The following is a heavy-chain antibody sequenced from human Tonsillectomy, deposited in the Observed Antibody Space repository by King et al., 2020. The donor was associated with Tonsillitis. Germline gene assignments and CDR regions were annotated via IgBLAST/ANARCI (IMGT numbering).Heavy chain of an antibody. CDR2: ISTSSNYT. Sequence: VQLVESGGGLVKPGGALRLSCAASGFTFSDYHMGWIRQAPGKGLEWVSYISTSSNYTNHADSVKGRLTISRDNAKKTLYLQMSSLRAEDTAVYYCARGRGGTWYYYYCMDGWGKGTTVTVPS. D-gene: IGHD3-10*01. J-gene: IGHJ6*03. CDR3: ARGRGGTWYYYYCMDG. CDR1: GFTFSDYH. V-gene: IGHV3-11*05.